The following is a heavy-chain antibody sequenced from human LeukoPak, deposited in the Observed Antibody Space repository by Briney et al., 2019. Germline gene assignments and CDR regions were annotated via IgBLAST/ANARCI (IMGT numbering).Heavy chain of an antibody. V-gene: IGHV1-46*01. CDR2: INPSGGST. J-gene: IGHJ4*02. CDR3: ARDSATLRYFDY. Sequence: ASVKVSCKASGYTFTSYYMHWVRQAPGQGLEWMGIINPSGGSTSYAQKFQGRVTMTRDTSTGTVYMELSSLRSEDTAVYYCARDSATLRYFDYWGQGTLVTVSS. CDR1: GYTFTSYY. D-gene: IGHD5-24*01.